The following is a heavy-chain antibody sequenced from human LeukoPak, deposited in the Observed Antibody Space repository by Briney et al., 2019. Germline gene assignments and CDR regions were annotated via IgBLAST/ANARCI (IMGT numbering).Heavy chain of an antibody. J-gene: IGHJ4*02. CDR2: FDPEDGET. CDR3: ATSPRIVVPAARRGFDY. CDR1: GYTLTELS. V-gene: IGHV1-24*01. D-gene: IGHD2-2*01. Sequence: ASVKVSCKVSGYTLTELSMHWVRQAPGKGLEWMGGFDPEDGETIYAQKFQGRVTMTEDTSTDTAYMELSSLRSEDTAVYHCATSPRIVVPAARRGFDYWGQGTLVTVSS.